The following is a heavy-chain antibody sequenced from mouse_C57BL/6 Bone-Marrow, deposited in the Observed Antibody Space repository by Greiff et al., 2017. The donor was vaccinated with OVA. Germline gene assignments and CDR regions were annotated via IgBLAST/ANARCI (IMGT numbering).Heavy chain of an antibody. D-gene: IGHD4-1*01. CDR1: GFTFSDYG. Sequence: EVKLQESGGGLVQPGGSLKLSCAASGFTFSDYGMAWVRQAPRKGPEWVAFISNLAYSIYYADTVTGRFTISRENAKNTLYLEMSSLRSEDTAMYYCARHGVLGRGFDYWGQGTTLTVSS. CDR3: ARHGVLGRGFDY. V-gene: IGHV5-15*01. J-gene: IGHJ2*01. CDR2: ISNLAYSI.